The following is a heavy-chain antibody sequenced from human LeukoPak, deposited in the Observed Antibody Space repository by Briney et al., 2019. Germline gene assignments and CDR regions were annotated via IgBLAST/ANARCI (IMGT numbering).Heavy chain of an antibody. CDR3: AKDFGTSFSLDY. J-gene: IGHJ4*02. D-gene: IGHD1-1*01. V-gene: IGHV3-43*02. CDR2: ISGCCGST. Sequence: GGSLRLFCAASGFPFDDYAMHWSRQAPGKALEWVSLISGCCGSTYYADSVKGRFTISRDNRQNSLYLQMNSLRTEDNALYYCAKDFGTSFSLDYWGQGTLVTVSS. CDR1: GFPFDDYA.